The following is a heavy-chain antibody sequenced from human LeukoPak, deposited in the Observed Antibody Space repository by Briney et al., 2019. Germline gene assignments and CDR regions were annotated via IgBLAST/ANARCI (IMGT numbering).Heavy chain of an antibody. Sequence: ASVKVSCKASGYTFTSYGINWVRQAPGQGLEWMGWTSVHNGHTNYVQKMQGRVTMTTDTSTNTAYMELRNLTSDDTAVYYCARGPGIAVAGVFDYWGQGSLVTVSS. CDR3: ARGPGIAVAGVFDY. D-gene: IGHD6-19*01. CDR1: GYTFTSYG. CDR2: TSVHNGHT. J-gene: IGHJ4*02. V-gene: IGHV1-18*04.